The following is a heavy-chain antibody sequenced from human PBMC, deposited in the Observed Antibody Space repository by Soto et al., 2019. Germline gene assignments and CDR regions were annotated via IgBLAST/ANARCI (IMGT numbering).Heavy chain of an antibody. J-gene: IGHJ3*02. CDR2: IYPGDSDT. Sequence: XESLKISCKGSGYSFASYWIGWVRQMPGKGLEWMGIIYPGDSDTRYSPSFQGQVTISADKSISTAYLQWSSLKASDTAMYYCARRNTAMVEGAFDIWGQGTMVTVSS. CDR1: GYSFASYW. V-gene: IGHV5-51*01. D-gene: IGHD5-18*01. CDR3: ARRNTAMVEGAFDI.